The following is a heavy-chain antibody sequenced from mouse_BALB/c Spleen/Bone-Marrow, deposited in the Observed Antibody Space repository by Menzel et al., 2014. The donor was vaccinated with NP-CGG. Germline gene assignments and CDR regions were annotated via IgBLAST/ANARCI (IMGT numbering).Heavy chain of an antibody. V-gene: IGHV3-2*02. Sequence: EVQLQQSGPGLVKPSQSLSLTCTVTGYSITSDYAWNWIRQFPGNKLEWMGYIGYSGSTSYNPSLKSRISITRDTSKNQFFLQLNSATTEDTATYYCARGRDYFDYWGQGTTLTVSS. CDR3: ARGRDYFDY. CDR2: IGYSGST. CDR1: GYSITSDYA. J-gene: IGHJ2*01.